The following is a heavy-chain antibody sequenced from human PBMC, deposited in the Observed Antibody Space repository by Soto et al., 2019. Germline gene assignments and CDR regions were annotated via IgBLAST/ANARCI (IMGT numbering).Heavy chain of an antibody. CDR3: VRKYPGTRPFDY. Sequence: GGSLRLSCAASGFTFNSYAMNWVRQAPGKGLAWVSAIGTDGNTYYANSVKGRFTISRDNSRTTLYLQMSSLRVEDTALYYCVRKYPGTRPFDYWGQGXLVTVSS. V-gene: IGHV3-23*01. J-gene: IGHJ4*01. CDR2: IGTDGNT. D-gene: IGHD2-2*01. CDR1: GFTFNSYA.